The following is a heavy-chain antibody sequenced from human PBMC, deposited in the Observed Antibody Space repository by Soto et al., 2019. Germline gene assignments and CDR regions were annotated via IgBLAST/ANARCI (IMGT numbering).Heavy chain of an antibody. V-gene: IGHV3-74*01. CDR2: INSDGSST. CDR1: GFTFSSYW. CDR3: SRDTFGEDDY. D-gene: IGHD3-3*01. J-gene: IGHJ4*02. Sequence: EVQLVESGGGLVQPGGSLRLSCAASGFTFSSYWMHWVRQVPGKGLVWVSRINSDGSSTSYADFVKGRFTISRDNAKNTLYLQMNSLRAEDTALYYCSRDTFGEDDYLGQGTLVTVSS.